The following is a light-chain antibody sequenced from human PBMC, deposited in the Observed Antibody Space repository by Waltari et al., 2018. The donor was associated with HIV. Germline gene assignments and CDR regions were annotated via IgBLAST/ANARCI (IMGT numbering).Light chain of an antibody. V-gene: IGLV3-21*02. CDR3: QVWDSSSDHVV. Sequence: SYVLTQPPSVSVAPGQTARFTGGGSHTGSQRVHWYQQKPGQAPMLVVYDDNDWPPGIPERFSGSKSGDTATLTISRVEVGDEADYYCQVWDSSSDHVVFGGGTKLTVL. CDR1: HTGSQR. J-gene: IGLJ2*01. CDR2: DDN.